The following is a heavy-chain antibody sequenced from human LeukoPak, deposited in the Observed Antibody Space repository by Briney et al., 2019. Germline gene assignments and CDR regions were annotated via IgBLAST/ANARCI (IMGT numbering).Heavy chain of an antibody. J-gene: IGHJ6*03. CDR3: AKGVEDGSSPAYYYYYYYMDV. CDR2: IYHSGST. CDR1: GGSISSGSYY. D-gene: IGHD6-6*01. Sequence: KPSETLSLTCSVSGGSISSGSYYWSWIRQPPGKGLEWIGYIYHSGSTYYNPSLKIRVTISVDRSKNQFSLKLSSVTAADTAVYYCAKGVEDGSSPAYYYYYYYMDVWGKGTTVTVSS. V-gene: IGHV4-30-2*01.